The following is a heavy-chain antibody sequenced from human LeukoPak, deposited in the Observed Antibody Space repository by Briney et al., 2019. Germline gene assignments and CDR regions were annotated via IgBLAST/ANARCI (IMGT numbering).Heavy chain of an antibody. V-gene: IGHV3-48*03. CDR3: ARARYCSGGSCYFDS. D-gene: IGHD2-15*01. J-gene: IGHJ4*02. Sequence: GGSLRLFCAASGFTFISYEMNWVRQDPGQRLEWVSYISSSDSTIYYADSVKGRFTISRDNAKNSLYLQMNSLRAEDTAVYYCARARYCSGGSCYFDSWGQGTLVTVSS. CDR2: ISSSDSTI. CDR1: GFTFISYE.